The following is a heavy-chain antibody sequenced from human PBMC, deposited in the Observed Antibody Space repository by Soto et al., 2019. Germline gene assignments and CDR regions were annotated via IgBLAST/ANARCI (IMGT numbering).Heavy chain of an antibody. Sequence: ASGKVSCKASGGTFSSYAISWGRQAPGQGLEWMGGIIPIFGTANYAQKFQGRVTITADESTSTAYMELSSLRSEDTAVYYCAIVRVPLVLPAATSLFDFWGQGTLVTVSS. CDR3: AIVRVPLVLPAATSLFDF. CDR1: GGTFSSYA. CDR2: IIPIFGTA. D-gene: IGHD2-2*01. V-gene: IGHV1-69*13. J-gene: IGHJ4*02.